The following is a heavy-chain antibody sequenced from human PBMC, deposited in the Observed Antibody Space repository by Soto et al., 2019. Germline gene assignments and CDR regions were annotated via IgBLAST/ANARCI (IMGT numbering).Heavy chain of an antibody. V-gene: IGHV3-7*01. CDR1: GFTFSSYW. Sequence: EVQLVESGGGLVQPGGSLRLSCAASGFTFSSYWMSWVRQAPGKGLELVANIKQDGSEKYYVDSVKGRFTISRDNAKNSLYLQMISLRADDTAVYYCAGVCIGYYLFDYWCPGTLVTVSS. J-gene: IGHJ4*02. CDR3: AGVCIGYYLFDY. CDR2: IKQDGSEK. D-gene: IGHD3-3*01.